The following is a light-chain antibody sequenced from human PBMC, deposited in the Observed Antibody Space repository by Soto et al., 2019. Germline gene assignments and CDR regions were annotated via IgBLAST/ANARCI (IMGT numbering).Light chain of an antibody. Sequence: DIVMTQSPASLAVSLGERATINCRSSQSVLYNSNNKNYLAWYQQKPGQPPKLLIYWASSRESGVPDRFGGSGSGTDFTLTISSLQAEDVAVYYCQQYFNTPITFGQGTRLEIK. CDR1: QSVLYNSNNKNY. J-gene: IGKJ5*01. V-gene: IGKV4-1*01. CDR3: QQYFNTPIT. CDR2: WAS.